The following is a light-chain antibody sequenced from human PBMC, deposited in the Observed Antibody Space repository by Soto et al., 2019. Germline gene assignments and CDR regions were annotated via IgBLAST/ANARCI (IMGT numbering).Light chain of an antibody. Sequence: EIVLTQSPATLSLSPGERATLSCRASQSVSSNLAWYQQKLGKAPRLLIYDAFNRATGIPARFSGSGSGTDFTLTISNLEPEDFAVYYCQQRSSWPTFGQGTKLEIK. CDR2: DAF. V-gene: IGKV3-11*01. CDR1: QSVSSN. CDR3: QQRSSWPT. J-gene: IGKJ2*01.